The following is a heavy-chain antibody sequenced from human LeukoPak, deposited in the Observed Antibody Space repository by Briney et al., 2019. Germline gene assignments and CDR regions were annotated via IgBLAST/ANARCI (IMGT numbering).Heavy chain of an antibody. V-gene: IGHV1-2*02. CDR2: INPNSGGT. D-gene: IGHD5-18*01. Sequence: GASVKVSCKASGYTFTGYYMRCVRQAPGQGLEWMGWINPNSGGTNYAQKFQGRVTMTRDTSISTDYMELSRLRSDDTAVYYCARGPRGYSYAPGNWFDPWGQGTLVTVSS. CDR1: GYTFTGYY. CDR3: ARGPRGYSYAPGNWFDP. J-gene: IGHJ5*02.